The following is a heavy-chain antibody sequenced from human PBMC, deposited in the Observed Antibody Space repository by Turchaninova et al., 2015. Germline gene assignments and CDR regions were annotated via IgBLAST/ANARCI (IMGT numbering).Heavy chain of an antibody. J-gene: IGHJ4*02. CDR1: GASLSSSSTDFYY. V-gene: IGHV4-39*07. D-gene: IGHD3-22*01. CDR2: ISSSGNT. Sequence: QVHLEESVPGLVRPSETLFLTCTVPGASLSSSSTDFYYWGWIRQPPGKGLEWIATISSSGNTYYNPSLKSRSSMSLDTSNNRFSLRLTSVTAADTAVYYCATDRDIKWFYLWGQGALVTVSS. CDR3: ATDRDIKWFYL.